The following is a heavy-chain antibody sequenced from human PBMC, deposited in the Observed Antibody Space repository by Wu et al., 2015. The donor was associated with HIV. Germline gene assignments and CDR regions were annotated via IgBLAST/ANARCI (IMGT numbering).Heavy chain of an antibody. D-gene: IGHD5-18*01. J-gene: IGHJ6*02. CDR2: MNPNSGNT. Sequence: QVQLVQSGAEVKKPGASVKVSCKASGYTFTSYDINWVRQAPGQGLEWMGWMNPNSGNTGYAQKFQGRVTMTRNTSISTAYMELSSLRSEDTAVYYCARVNRGYSYYYYYGMDVWGQGTTVTVSS. V-gene: IGHV1-8*01. CDR1: GYTFTSYD. CDR3: ARVNRGYSYYYYYGMDV.